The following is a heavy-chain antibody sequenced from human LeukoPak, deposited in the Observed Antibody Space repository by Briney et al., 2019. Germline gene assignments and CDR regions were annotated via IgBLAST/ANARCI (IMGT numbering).Heavy chain of an antibody. CDR3: ARVSWFPGTSYYYMDV. CDR2: IYYTGST. Sequence: SETLSLTCAVSGGSISNYFWSWIRQPPGKGLEWIGYIYYTGSTNHNPSLKSRVTISVDRSKNQFSLKLTSVTAADTAVYYCARVSWFPGTSYYYMDVWGKGTTVTVSS. J-gene: IGHJ6*03. D-gene: IGHD1-1*01. CDR1: GGSISNYF. V-gene: IGHV4-59*01.